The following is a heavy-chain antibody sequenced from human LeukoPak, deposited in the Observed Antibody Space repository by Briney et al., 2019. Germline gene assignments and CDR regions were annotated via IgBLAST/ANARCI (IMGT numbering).Heavy chain of an antibody. V-gene: IGHV3-21*01. Sequence: GGSLRLSCAASGFTFSSYSMNWVHQAPGKGLEWVSSISSSSSYIYYADSVKGRFTIYRDNAKNSLYLQMNSLRAEDTAVYYCATDQYSSGWFDPVDYWGQGTLVTVSS. J-gene: IGHJ4*02. CDR1: GFTFSSYS. CDR2: ISSSSSYI. CDR3: ATDQYSSGWFDPVDY. D-gene: IGHD6-19*01.